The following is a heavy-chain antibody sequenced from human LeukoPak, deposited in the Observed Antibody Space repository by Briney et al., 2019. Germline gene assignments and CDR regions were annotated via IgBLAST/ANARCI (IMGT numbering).Heavy chain of an antibody. CDR1: VYSFTSHY. J-gene: IGHJ4*02. CDR2: IHPSGGST. D-gene: IGHD5-18*01. CDR3: ARMGMDSAMVTNFFDC. V-gene: IGHV1-46*01. Sequence: ASVKVSCKASVYSFTSHYMHWVRQAPGEGLEWMGVIHPSGGSTSYAPKFRGRVTMTKDTSTSTVYLDLSSLRFEDTALYYCARMGMDSAMVTNFFDCWGQGTMVTVSS.